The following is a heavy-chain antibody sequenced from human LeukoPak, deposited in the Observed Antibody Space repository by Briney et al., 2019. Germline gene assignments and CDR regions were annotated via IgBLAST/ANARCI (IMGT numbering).Heavy chain of an antibody. CDR1: GFTFSSYG. CDR3: AKQSITLIRGILDY. Sequence: PGGSLRLSCAASGFTFSSYGMHWVRQAPGKGLEWVAVISYDGSNKYYADSVKGRFTISRDNSKNTLYLQMNSLRAEDTAVYYCAKQSITLIRGILDYWGQGTLVTVSS. V-gene: IGHV3-30*18. CDR2: ISYDGSNK. D-gene: IGHD1-20*01. J-gene: IGHJ4*02.